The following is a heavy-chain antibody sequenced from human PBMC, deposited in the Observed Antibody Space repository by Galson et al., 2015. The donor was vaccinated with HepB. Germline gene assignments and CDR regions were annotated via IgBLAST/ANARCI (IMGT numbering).Heavy chain of an antibody. CDR2: INHSGST. V-gene: IGHV4-34*01. J-gene: IGHJ4*02. CDR3: ARALNVDTAMVSVDY. D-gene: IGHD5-18*01. Sequence: SETLSLTCAVYGGSFSGYYWSWIRQPPGKGLEWIGEINHSGSTYYNPSLKSRVTISVDTSKNQFSLKLSSVTAADTAVYYCARALNVDTAMVSVDYWGQGTLVTVSS. CDR1: GGSFSGYY.